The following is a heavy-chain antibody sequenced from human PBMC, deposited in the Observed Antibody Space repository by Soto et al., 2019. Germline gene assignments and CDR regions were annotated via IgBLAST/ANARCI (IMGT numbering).Heavy chain of an antibody. D-gene: IGHD3-3*01. CDR2: ISAYNGNT. J-gene: IGHJ3*02. CDR1: GYPFTNSG. CDR3: ATDTICGSEAFDI. V-gene: IGHV1-18*01. Sequence: QAQLVQSGAELKKPGASVKVSCKASGYPFTNSGISWVRQAPGQGLEWMGWISAYNGNTNYAQNLQGRVSMTTDTSTSTAYLELRSLRSDDPAVYFCATDTICGSEAFDIWGQGTLVTVSS.